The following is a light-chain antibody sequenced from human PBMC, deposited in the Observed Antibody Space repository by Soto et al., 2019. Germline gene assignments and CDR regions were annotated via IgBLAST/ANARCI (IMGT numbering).Light chain of an antibody. CDR2: NAS. Sequence: DIQLGHTPATLSASVRDGVTITCRARQNIHPWLAWFQLKPGQAPKLLVYNASSLVSVVPSRFAASGSETEFTLTIASLQPDDFATYYCQQNNFYFGRGTKVDIK. CDR3: QQNNFY. CDR1: QNIHPW. V-gene: IGKV1-5*01. J-gene: IGKJ3*01.